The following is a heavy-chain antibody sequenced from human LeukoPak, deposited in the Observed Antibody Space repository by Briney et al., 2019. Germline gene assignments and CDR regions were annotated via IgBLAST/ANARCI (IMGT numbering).Heavy chain of an antibody. CDR2: FDANSGGT. V-gene: IGHV1-2*06. Sequence: GASVKVSCKASGYTFTAYYMHWVRRAPGQGLEWMGRFDANSGGTNYAQKFQDRVTMTRDTPISTAYMELSRLRSDDTAVYYCARGTSSSNSNWFDPWGQGTLVTVSS. J-gene: IGHJ5*02. CDR1: GYTFTAYY. D-gene: IGHD4-11*01. CDR3: ARGTSSSNSNWFDP.